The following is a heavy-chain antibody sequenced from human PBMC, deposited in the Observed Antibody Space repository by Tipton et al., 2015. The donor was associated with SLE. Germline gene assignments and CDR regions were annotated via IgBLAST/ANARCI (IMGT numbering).Heavy chain of an antibody. J-gene: IGHJ3*01. D-gene: IGHD6-19*01. CDR1: GGSVSSSSKY. CDR2: IYYTGTTT. Sequence: TLSLTCTVSGGSVSSSSKYWAWIRQPPGKGLEWIGSIYYTGTTTYYNSFLKSRVTMSVDTSKNQFSLNLNSVTAADTAIYYCAREKENTGWFWLNAFDVWGRGTLVTVST. V-gene: IGHV4-39*07. CDR3: AREKENTGWFWLNAFDV.